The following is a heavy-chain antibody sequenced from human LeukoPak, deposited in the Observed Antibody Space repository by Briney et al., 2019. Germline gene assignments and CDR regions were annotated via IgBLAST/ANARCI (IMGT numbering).Heavy chain of an antibody. CDR2: IYYSGST. D-gene: IGHD2-21*01. V-gene: IGHV4-38-2*02. CDR3: ARHIHYYYMDV. Sequence: SETLSLTCTVSGYSISSGYYWGWIRQPPGKGLEWIGSIYYSGSTYYNPSLKSRVTISVDTSKNQFSLKLSSVTAADTAVYYCARHIHYYYMDVWGKGTTVTVSS. J-gene: IGHJ6*03. CDR1: GYSISSGYY.